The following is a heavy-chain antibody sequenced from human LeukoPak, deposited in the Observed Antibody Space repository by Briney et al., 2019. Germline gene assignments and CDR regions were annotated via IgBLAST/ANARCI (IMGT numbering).Heavy chain of an antibody. Sequence: GESLKISCKGSGYRFTTYWIGWVRQMPGKGLEWMGIIYPGDSDTKYSPSFQGQATISADNSISTAYLQWNSLKASDTAMYYCARQRIALADYYFDYWGQGTLVTVSS. D-gene: IGHD6-19*01. CDR3: ARQRIALADYYFDY. V-gene: IGHV5-51*01. J-gene: IGHJ4*02. CDR2: IYPGDSDT. CDR1: GYRFTTYW.